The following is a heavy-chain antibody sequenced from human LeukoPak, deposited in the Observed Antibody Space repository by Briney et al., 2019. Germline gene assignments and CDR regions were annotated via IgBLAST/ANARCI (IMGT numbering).Heavy chain of an antibody. CDR1: GFTFSDYD. V-gene: IGHV3-69-1*02. D-gene: IGHD3-16*01. Sequence: GGSLRLSCSASGFTFSDYDMNWVRQAPGKGLEWVSSISGLSTHIYYGDSVKGRFSISRDNAKNSVYLQMNSLGVEDTAIYYCGRAFPPLRTSSAGDLWGQESWSPSPQ. CDR3: GRAFPPLRTSSAGDL. J-gene: IGHJ4*02. CDR2: ISGLSTHI.